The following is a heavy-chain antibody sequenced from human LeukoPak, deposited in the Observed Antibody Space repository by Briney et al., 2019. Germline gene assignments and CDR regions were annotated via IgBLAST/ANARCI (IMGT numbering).Heavy chain of an antibody. V-gene: IGHV1-46*01. CDR3: ATDRRSLDS. CDR1: GYTFSISY. CDR2: INPSGDTT. J-gene: IGHJ4*02. Sequence: ASVKVSCKASGYTFSISYIHWVRQAPGQGLEWMGIINPSGDTTNYAQKFQGRVTMTRNTSTSTVYMEVSSLRSEDTAVYYCATDRRSLDSWGQGTLVTVSS.